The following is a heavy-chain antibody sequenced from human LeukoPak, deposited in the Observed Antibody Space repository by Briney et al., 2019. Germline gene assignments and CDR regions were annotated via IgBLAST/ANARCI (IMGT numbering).Heavy chain of an antibody. CDR2: INTDGSST. CDR3: AREKEMATIGRILDY. J-gene: IGHJ4*02. D-gene: IGHD5-24*01. V-gene: IGHV3-74*01. Sequence: GGSLRLSCAASGFTFSSYWMHWVRHAPGKGLVWVSRINTDGSSTSYADSVKGRFTISRDNSKNTLYLQMNSLRAEDTAVYYCAREKEMATIGRILDYWGQGTLVTVSS. CDR1: GFTFSSYW.